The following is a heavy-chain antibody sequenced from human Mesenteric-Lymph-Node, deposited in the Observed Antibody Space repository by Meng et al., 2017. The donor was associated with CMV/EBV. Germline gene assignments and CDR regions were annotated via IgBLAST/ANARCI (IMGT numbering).Heavy chain of an antibody. CDR1: GGSISSSSYY. J-gene: IGHJ6*02. D-gene: IGHD2-2*02. V-gene: IGHV4-39*01. Sequence: SETLSLTCTVSGGSISSSSYYWGWIRQPPGKGLEWIGSIYYSGSTYYDPSLKSRVTISVDTSKNQFSLKLSSVTAADTAVYYCARSLGYCSSTSCYKYYYYGMDVWGQGTTDTVSS. CDR2: IYYSGST. CDR3: ARSLGYCSSTSCYKYYYYGMDV.